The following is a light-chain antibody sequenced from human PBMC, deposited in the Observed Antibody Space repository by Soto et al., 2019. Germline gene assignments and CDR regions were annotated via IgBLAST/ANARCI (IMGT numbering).Light chain of an antibody. CDR2: GAS. CDR1: QTVGNNY. V-gene: IGKV3-20*01. Sequence: EIVLTQSPGTLSLSPGERATLSCRASQTVGNNYVDWYQQKPGQALRLLIYGASSRATVIPDRFSGSGSGTDFTLTISRLEPEDFAVYSCRQSATYPRTFGQGTKVEIK. CDR3: RQSATYPRT. J-gene: IGKJ1*01.